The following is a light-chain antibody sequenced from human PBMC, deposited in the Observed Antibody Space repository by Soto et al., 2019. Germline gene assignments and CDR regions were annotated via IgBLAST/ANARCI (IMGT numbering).Light chain of an antibody. Sequence: EVVMTQSPRNLPVTLGQPASISCWSSQGLVYSDGNTYLNWFQQRPAQSPRRLLYKVSFRDYGVPERFSGSGAGTAFTLTISRVEAEDVGIYYCMQATHWPPYTFGQGTKLEIK. CDR3: MQATHWPPYT. CDR2: KVS. CDR1: QGLVYSDGNTY. J-gene: IGKJ2*01. V-gene: IGKV2-30*01.